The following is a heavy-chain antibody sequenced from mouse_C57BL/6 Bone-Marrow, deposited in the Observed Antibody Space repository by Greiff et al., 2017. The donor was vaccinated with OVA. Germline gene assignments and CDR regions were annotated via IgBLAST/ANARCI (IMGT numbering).Heavy chain of an antibody. CDR3: DGGGGYGSTCWYCDF. V-gene: IGHV14-2*01. Sequence: VQLQQSGAELVKPGASVKLSCTASGFNIKDYYMHWVKQRTEQGLEWIGRIDPGDGGTNYAPKFKGKATITADTSSNTAYLQLSSLTSEDTAVYYGDGGGGYGSTCWYCDFCGTGTAVTVSA. D-gene: IGHD1-1*01. CDR2: IDPGDGGT. CDR1: GFNIKDYY. J-gene: IGHJ1*03.